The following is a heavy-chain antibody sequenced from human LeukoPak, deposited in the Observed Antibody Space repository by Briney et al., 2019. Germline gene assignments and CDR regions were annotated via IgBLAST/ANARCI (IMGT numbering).Heavy chain of an antibody. V-gene: IGHV7-4-1*02. CDR1: GYTFTSYA. D-gene: IGHD3-22*01. CDR3: ASVYYDSSGYYDPFHY. CDR2: INTNTGNP. Sequence: ASVKVSCKASGYTFTSYAMNWVRQAPGQGLEWMGWINTNTGNPTYAQGFTGRFVFSLDTSVSTAYLQISSLKADDTAVYYCASVYYDSSGYYDPFHYWGQGTLVTVSS. J-gene: IGHJ4*02.